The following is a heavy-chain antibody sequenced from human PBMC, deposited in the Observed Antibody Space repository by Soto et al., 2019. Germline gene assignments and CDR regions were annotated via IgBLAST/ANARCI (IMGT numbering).Heavy chain of an antibody. CDR3: GRDLDCTNGVCYVTLDY. CDR1: GYTFTSYH. D-gene: IGHD2-8*01. CDR2: INPGDGST. J-gene: IGHJ4*02. V-gene: IGHV1-46*01. Sequence: QVQLVQSGADVKMPGASVKVSCKASGYTFTSYHMHWVREAPGQGLEWMGMINPGDGSTRYTEKFQGRVTMTRDTSTTTVYMELSSLRSEDTAVYYCGRDLDCTNGVCYVTLDYWGQGTLVTVSS.